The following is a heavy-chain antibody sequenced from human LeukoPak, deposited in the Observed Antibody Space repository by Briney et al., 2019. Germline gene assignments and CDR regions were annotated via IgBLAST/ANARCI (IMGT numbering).Heavy chain of an antibody. V-gene: IGHV4-39*01. CDR1: GASIGGSSRY. CDR2: IYYSGNT. CDR3: ATYLRTTGTYFFDY. Sequence: SETLSLTCTVSGASIGGSSRYWGWIRQPPGKGLEWIGSIYYSGNTYYNPSLKSRVTISVDTSKNQFSLTLSSVTAADTAVYYCATYLRTTGTYFFDYWGQGTLVTVSS. D-gene: IGHD1-1*01. J-gene: IGHJ4*02.